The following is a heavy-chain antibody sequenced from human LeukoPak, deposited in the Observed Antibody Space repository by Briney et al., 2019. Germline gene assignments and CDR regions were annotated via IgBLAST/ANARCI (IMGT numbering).Heavy chain of an antibody. CDR1: GYSFTSYW. J-gene: IGHJ4*02. V-gene: IGHV5-51*01. CDR2: IYPGDSDT. Sequence: GESLKISCKGSGYSFTSYWIGWVRQMPGRGLEWMGIIYPGDSDTRYSPSFQGQVTISADKSISTAYLQWSCLKASDTAMYYCARQSQVATITGDFDYWGQGTLVTVSS. CDR3: ARQSQVATITGDFDY. D-gene: IGHD5-12*01.